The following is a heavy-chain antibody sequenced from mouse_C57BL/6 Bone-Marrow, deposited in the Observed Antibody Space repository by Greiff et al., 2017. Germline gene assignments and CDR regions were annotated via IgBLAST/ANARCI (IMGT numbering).Heavy chain of an antibody. D-gene: IGHD3-3*01. Sequence: EVQLQQSGPVLVKPGASVKMSCKASGYTFTDYYMNWVKQSHGKSLEWIGVINPYNGGTSYNQKFKGKATLTVDKSSSTAYMELNSLTSEDSAVYYCARGGTGRFDYWGQGTTLTVSS. V-gene: IGHV1-19*01. CDR2: INPYNGGT. J-gene: IGHJ2*01. CDR3: ARGGTGRFDY. CDR1: GYTFTDYY.